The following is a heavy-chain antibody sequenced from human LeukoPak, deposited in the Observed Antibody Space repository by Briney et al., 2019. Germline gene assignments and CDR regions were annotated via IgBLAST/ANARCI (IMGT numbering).Heavy chain of an antibody. CDR3: AKRSVVIRVILVGFHKEAYYFDS. CDR2: ISDSGGRT. CDR1: GITLSNYG. Sequence: SGGSLRLSCAVSGITLSNYGMSRVRQAPGKGLEWVAGISDSGGRTNYADSVKGRFTISRDNPKNTLYLQMNSLRAEDTAVYFCAKRSVVIRVILVGFHKEAYYFDSWGQGALVTASS. V-gene: IGHV3-23*01. J-gene: IGHJ4*02. D-gene: IGHD3-22*01.